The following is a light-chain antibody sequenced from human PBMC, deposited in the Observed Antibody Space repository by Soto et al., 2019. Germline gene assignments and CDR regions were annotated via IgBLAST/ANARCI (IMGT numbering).Light chain of an antibody. CDR2: SND. CDR1: SSNIGRTT. J-gene: IGLJ2*01. Sequence: QSVVTQPPSASGTPGQRVTIACSGSSSNIGRTTVHWYQQLPGTTPKLLIYSNDHRPSGVPDRFSGSKSGSSASLAISGLQSEDYADYDCAAWDDSLHGVVFGGGTNLTVL. CDR3: AAWDDSLHGVV. V-gene: IGLV1-44*01.